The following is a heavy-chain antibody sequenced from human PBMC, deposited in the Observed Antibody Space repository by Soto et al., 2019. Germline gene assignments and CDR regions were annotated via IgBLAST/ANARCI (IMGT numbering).Heavy chain of an antibody. CDR2: IIPIFGTA. CDR3: ARAFRYYDILTGLWFDP. V-gene: IGHV1-69*01. Sequence: QVQLVQSGAEVKKPGSSVKVSCKASGGTFSSYAISWVRQAPGQGLEWMGGIIPIFGTANYAQKFQGRVTINPDESTSTAYMELASQRSEDTAVYYCARAFRYYDILTGLWFDPWGQGTLVTVSS. J-gene: IGHJ5*02. D-gene: IGHD3-9*01. CDR1: GGTFSSYA.